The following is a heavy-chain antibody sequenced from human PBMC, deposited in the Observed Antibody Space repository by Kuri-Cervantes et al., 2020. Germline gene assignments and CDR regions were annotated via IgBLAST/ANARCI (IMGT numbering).Heavy chain of an antibody. D-gene: IGHD6-6*01. CDR1: GFTFSLSW. Sequence: GESLKISCAASGFTFSLSWMTWVRQAPGKGLEWVSYISSSSSTIYYADSVKGRFTISRDNSKNTLYLQMNSLRAEDTAVYYCAKDFGGAARPQWASDAFAIWGQGTMVTVSS. V-gene: IGHV3-48*01. J-gene: IGHJ3*02. CDR3: AKDFGGAARPQWASDAFAI. CDR2: ISSSSSTI.